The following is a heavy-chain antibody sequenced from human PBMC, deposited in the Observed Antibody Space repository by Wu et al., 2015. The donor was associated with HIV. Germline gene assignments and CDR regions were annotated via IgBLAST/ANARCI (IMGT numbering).Heavy chain of an antibody. CDR1: GYSFASTG. V-gene: IGHV1-18*01. J-gene: IGHJ4*02. CDR3: ATDGDYISGSVY. CDR2: ISVDNGNA. Sequence: QVQLVQSGAEVKKPGASVKVSCKASGYSFASTGLSWVREAPGQGLEWMGWISVDNGNAHYAQKFQGRVTMTTDTSSSTGYMELSSLRSEDAAVYYCATDGDYISGSVYWGQGTLVTVSS. D-gene: IGHD6-19*01.